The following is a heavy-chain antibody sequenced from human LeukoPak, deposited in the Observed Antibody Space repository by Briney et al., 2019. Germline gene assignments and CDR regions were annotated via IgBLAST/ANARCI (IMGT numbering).Heavy chain of an antibody. CDR1: GYTFTCYY. CDR3: ARVDTAMVFDY. Sequence: ASVKVPCKASGYTFTCYYMHWVRQAPGQGLEWMGWINPNSGGTNYAQKLPGWLTMTRDTSISTAYMERSRLRSDDTAVYYCARVDTAMVFDYWGQGTLVTVSS. V-gene: IGHV1-2*04. J-gene: IGHJ4*02. CDR2: INPNSGGT. D-gene: IGHD5-18*01.